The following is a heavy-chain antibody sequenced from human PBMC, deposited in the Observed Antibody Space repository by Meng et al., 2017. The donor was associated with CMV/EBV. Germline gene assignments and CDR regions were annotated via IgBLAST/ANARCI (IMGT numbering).Heavy chain of an antibody. CDR1: GFTFSSYS. CDR3: ARDYDDFWSGYRYNWFDP. Sequence: GGSLRLPSAASGFTFSSYSMNWVRQAPGKGLEWVSSISSSSSYIYYADSVKGRFTISRDNAKNPLYLQMNSLRAEDTAVYYCARDYDDFWSGYRYNWFDPWGQGTLVTVSS. J-gene: IGHJ5*02. D-gene: IGHD3-3*01. CDR2: ISSSSSYI. V-gene: IGHV3-21*01.